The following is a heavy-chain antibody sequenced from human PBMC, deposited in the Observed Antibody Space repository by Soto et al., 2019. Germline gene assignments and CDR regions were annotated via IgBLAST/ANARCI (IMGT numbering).Heavy chain of an antibody. J-gene: IGHJ4*02. CDR3: ARGGVEPFDY. CDR1: GFTFRNYW. CDR2: ISDYGRI. V-gene: IGHV3-74*01. Sequence: EVQLVESGGGLVQPGGSLRLSCAASGFTFRNYWMHWVRQAPGKGLVWVSRISDYGRINYADSVKARFTISRDDAKTELYLQMNNLSAEDTAVYYCARGGVEPFDYWGQGALVTVSS. D-gene: IGHD3-10*01.